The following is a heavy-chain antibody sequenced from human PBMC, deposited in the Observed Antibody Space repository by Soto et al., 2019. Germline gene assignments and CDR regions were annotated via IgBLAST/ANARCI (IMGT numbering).Heavy chain of an antibody. CDR3: ARGYCSSTSCYRYFDAFDI. J-gene: IGHJ3*02. Sequence: ASVKVSCKASGYTFTSYYMHWVRQAPGQGLEWMGIINPSGGTNYAQKFQGWVTMTRDTSISTAYMELSRLRSDDTAVYYCARGYCSSTSCYRYFDAFDIWGQGTMVTVSS. CDR2: INPSGGT. D-gene: IGHD2-2*01. V-gene: IGHV1-2*04. CDR1: GYTFTSYY.